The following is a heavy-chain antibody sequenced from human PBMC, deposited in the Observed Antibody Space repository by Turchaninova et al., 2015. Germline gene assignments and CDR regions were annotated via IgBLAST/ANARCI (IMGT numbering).Heavy chain of an antibody. J-gene: IGHJ6*02. CDR3: AREKFDFWSGYSRGYLHYGMDV. Sequence: AASGFTFSSYGMHWVRQAPGKGLEWVASIWHDGSNKFYVDSVRGRFSITRDNPKNTLYLQMSSLRPDDTGLYYCAREKFDFWSGYSRGYLHYGMDVWGQGTTVIVS. D-gene: IGHD5-12*01. CDR1: GFTFSSYG. CDR2: IWHDGSNK. V-gene: IGHV3-33*01.